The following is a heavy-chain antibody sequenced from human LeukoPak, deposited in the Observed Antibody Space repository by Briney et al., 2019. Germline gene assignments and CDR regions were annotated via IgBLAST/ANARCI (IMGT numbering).Heavy chain of an antibody. V-gene: IGHV1-18*01. Sequence: ASVKVSCKASGYTFTSYGISWVRQAPGQGLEWMGWISAYNGNTNYAQKLQGRVTMTTDTSTSTAYMELRSLRSEDTAVYYCARVRVPYYYGSGSYYSRDFDYWGQGTLVTVSS. CDR2: ISAYNGNT. D-gene: IGHD3-10*01. CDR1: GYTFTSYG. CDR3: ARVRVPYYYGSGSYYSRDFDY. J-gene: IGHJ4*02.